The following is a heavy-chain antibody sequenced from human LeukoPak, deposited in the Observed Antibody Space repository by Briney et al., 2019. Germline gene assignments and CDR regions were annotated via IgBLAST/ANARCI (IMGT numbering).Heavy chain of an antibody. CDR2: ISSSGSTI. D-gene: IGHD1-26*01. CDR3: GRVGGSYGFLSQKPRYFQH. J-gene: IGHJ1*01. V-gene: IGHV3-48*03. CDR1: GFTFSSYE. Sequence: GGSLRLSCAASGFTFSSYEMNWVRQAPGKGLEWVSYISSSGSTIYYADSVKGRFSISRDNDKNSLYLQMNGLRDEDTAVYYCGRVGGSYGFLSQKPRYFQHWGQSTLVTVSS.